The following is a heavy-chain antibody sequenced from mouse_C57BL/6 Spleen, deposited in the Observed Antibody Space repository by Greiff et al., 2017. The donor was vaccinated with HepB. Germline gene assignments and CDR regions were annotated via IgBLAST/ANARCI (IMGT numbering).Heavy chain of an antibody. CDR2: SRNKANDYTT. Sequence: EVQVVESGGGLVQSGRSLRLSCATSGFTFSDFYMEWVRQAPGKGLEWIAASRNKANDYTTEYSASVKGRFIVSRDTSQSILYLQMNALRAEDTAIYYCARDAGRRYFDYWGQGTTLTVSS. V-gene: IGHV7-1*01. CDR3: ARDAGRRYFDY. J-gene: IGHJ2*01. CDR1: GFTFSDFY.